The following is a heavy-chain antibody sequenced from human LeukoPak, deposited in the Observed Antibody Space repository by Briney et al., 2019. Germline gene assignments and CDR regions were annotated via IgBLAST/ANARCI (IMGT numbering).Heavy chain of an antibody. Sequence: GGSLRLSCAASGFTFRDFWMSWMRQAPGKGLEWAANIKYDGDEEYYVNSVKGRFTISRDNAKNSLYLQLNSLRVEDTAVYYCRSGGAAPGAFDNWGQGTLVTVSP. D-gene: IGHD4/OR15-4a*01. CDR2: IKYDGDEE. CDR3: RSGGAAPGAFDN. J-gene: IGHJ4*02. V-gene: IGHV3-7*01. CDR1: GFTFRDFW.